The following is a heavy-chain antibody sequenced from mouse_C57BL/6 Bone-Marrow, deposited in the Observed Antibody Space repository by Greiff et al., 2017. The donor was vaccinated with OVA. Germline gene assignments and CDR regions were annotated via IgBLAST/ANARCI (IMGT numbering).Heavy chain of an antibody. J-gene: IGHJ3*01. V-gene: IGHV1-55*01. CDR3: AREGLRLRFAFAY. CDR1: GYTFTSYW. CDR2: IYPGSGST. Sequence: QVQLQQPGAELVKPGASVKMSCKASGYTFTSYWITWVKQRPGQGLEWIGDIYPGSGSTNYNEKFKSKATLTVDTSSSTAYMQLSSLTSEDSAVYYCAREGLRLRFAFAYWGQGTLVTVSA. D-gene: IGHD3-2*02.